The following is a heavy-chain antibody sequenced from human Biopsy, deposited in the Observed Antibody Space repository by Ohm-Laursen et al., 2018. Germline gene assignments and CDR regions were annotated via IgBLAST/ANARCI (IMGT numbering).Heavy chain of an antibody. CDR3: ARGNEVMVTGPYFFDY. Sequence: PSDTLSLTCTVSGGSISSYFWNWIRQPPGKGLEWIGDIYYSGSTKYNPSLKSRVTISVDMSKSQLSLKLTSVTTADTAVYYCARGNEVMVTGPYFFDYWGQGTLVIVSS. V-gene: IGHV4-59*07. D-gene: IGHD2-21*02. J-gene: IGHJ4*02. CDR2: IYYSGST. CDR1: GGSISSYF.